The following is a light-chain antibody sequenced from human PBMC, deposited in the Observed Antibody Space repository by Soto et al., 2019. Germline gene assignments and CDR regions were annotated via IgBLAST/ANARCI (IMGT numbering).Light chain of an antibody. J-gene: IGLJ3*02. Sequence: QSALTQPASVSGSPGQSITISCTGTSSDVGGYNYVSWYQQHPGKAPRLLIYDVSNRPSGVSDRFSGSKSGNTASLTISGLQADDEAHYYCNSYTSYNTQWLFGGGTKLTVL. V-gene: IGLV2-14*03. CDR1: SSDVGGYNY. CDR2: DVS. CDR3: NSYTSYNTQWL.